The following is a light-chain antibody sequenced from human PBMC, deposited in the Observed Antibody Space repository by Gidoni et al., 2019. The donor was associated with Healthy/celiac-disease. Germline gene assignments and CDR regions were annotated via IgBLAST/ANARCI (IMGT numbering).Light chain of an antibody. Sequence: SVLTQPPSVSGAPGQRVTISCTGSSSHIGAGYDVHWSQHLPGTAPKLLIYGNTNRPSGVPDRFAGSKSGTSASLAITGLQAEDEADYYCQSYDSSLSGPYVVFGGGTKLTVL. V-gene: IGLV1-40*01. CDR1: SSHIGAGYD. CDR3: QSYDSSLSGPYVV. J-gene: IGLJ2*01. CDR2: GNT.